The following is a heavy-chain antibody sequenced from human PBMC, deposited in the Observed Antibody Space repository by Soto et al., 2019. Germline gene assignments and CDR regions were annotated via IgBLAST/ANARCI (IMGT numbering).Heavy chain of an antibody. CDR3: ARFWVVAARGYGMDV. D-gene: IGHD2-15*01. Sequence: SETLCLTCTVSGGFVISCSYYWSWIRQPPGKGLEWIGYIYYSGSTNYNPSLKSRVTISVDTSKNQFSLKLSSVTAADTAVYYCARFWVVAARGYGMDVWGQGTTVTVSS. J-gene: IGHJ6*02. CDR1: GGFVISCSYY. V-gene: IGHV4-61*01. CDR2: IYYSGST.